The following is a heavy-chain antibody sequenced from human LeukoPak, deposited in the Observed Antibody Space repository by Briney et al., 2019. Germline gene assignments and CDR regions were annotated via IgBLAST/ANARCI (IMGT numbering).Heavy chain of an antibody. Sequence: GGSLRLSCAASGFPFNNYGMHWVRQAPGKGLEWAAYISYDGSKQYYADSVKGRFTISRDNAKKSLYLEMNNLRAEDTAVYYCATDGAGFDTWGQGVLVTVSS. CDR1: GFPFNNYG. CDR2: ISYDGSKQ. J-gene: IGHJ5*02. CDR3: ATDGAGFDT. V-gene: IGHV3-30*03.